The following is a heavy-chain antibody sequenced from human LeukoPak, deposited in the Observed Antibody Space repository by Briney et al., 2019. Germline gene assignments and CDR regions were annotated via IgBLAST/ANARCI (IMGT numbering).Heavy chain of an antibody. D-gene: IGHD1-14*01. J-gene: IGHJ4*02. CDR3: ARDKSGRGNLFYY. Sequence: ASVKVSCKASGGTFSSYAISWVRQAPGQGPEWMGWINPNSGGTNYAQKFRGRVTMTRDTSISTAYMELSRLRSDDTAVYYCARDKSGRGNLFYYWGQGTLVTVSS. CDR2: INPNSGGT. V-gene: IGHV1-2*02. CDR1: GGTFSSYA.